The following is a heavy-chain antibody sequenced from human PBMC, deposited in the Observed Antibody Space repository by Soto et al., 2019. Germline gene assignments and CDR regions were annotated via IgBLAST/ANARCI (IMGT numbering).Heavy chain of an antibody. CDR1: GFTFSSCS. D-gene: IGHD3-10*01. Sequence: GGFLRLSCGASGFTFSSCSMNWVRQAPGKGLEWVSSISSSSSYIYYADSVKGRLTISRDNAKNALDLQMNSPRADDTAVYSCASPSGPEEAFGTWGQGT. CDR2: ISSSSSYI. CDR3: ASPSGPEEAFGT. V-gene: IGHV3-21*01. J-gene: IGHJ3*02.